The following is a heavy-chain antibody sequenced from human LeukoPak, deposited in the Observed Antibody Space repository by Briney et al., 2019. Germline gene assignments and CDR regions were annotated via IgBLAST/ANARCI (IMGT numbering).Heavy chain of an antibody. Sequence: SQTLSLTCAISGDSVSSYRAAWNRIRQSPSRGLEWLGRTYYRSKWYNDYAVSVKSRITIKPDTSKNQFSLQLSSVTPEDTAVYYCARALGNDFDYWGQGTLVTVSS. D-gene: IGHD5-12*01. V-gene: IGHV6-1*01. CDR1: GDSVSSYRAA. CDR3: ARALGNDFDY. CDR2: TYYRSKWYN. J-gene: IGHJ4*02.